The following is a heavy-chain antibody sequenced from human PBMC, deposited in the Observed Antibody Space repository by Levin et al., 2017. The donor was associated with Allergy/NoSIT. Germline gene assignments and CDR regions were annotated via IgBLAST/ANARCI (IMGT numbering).Heavy chain of an antibody. D-gene: IGHD2-2*01. Sequence: SCAASGFTFSSYGMHWVRQAPGKGLEWVAVIWYDGSNKYYADSVKGRFTISRDNSKNTLYLQMNSLRAEDTAVYYCARDGGGGTSWNDYWGQGTLVTVSS. CDR2: IWYDGSNK. CDR1: GFTFSSYG. V-gene: IGHV3-33*01. CDR3: ARDGGGGTSWNDY. J-gene: IGHJ4*02.